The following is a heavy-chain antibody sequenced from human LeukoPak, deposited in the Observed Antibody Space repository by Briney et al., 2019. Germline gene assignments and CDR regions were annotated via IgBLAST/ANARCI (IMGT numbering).Heavy chain of an antibody. CDR3: ARDPGGGTGTTGGAFDI. Sequence: PGGSLRLSCAASGFTFSSYAMHWVRQAPGKGLEWVAVISYDGSNKYYADSVKGRFTISRDNSKNTLYLQMNSLRAEDTAVYYCARDPGGGTGTTGGAFDIWGQGTMVTVSS. CDR2: ISYDGSNK. J-gene: IGHJ3*02. V-gene: IGHV3-30-3*01. CDR1: GFTFSSYA. D-gene: IGHD1-7*01.